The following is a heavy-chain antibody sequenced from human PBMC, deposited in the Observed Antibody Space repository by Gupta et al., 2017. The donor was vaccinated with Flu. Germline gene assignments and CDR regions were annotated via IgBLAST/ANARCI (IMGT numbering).Heavy chain of an antibody. CDR3: AKHTVTNYFDS. V-gene: IGHV3-23*01. D-gene: IGHD4-17*01. J-gene: IGHJ4*02. Sequence: WVRQAPGKGLEWVSAISGNAGNTYYADSVKGRFTISRDISKGTLYLQVNSLRAEDTAVYYCAKHTVTNYFDSWGQGTLVTVSS. CDR2: ISGNAGNT.